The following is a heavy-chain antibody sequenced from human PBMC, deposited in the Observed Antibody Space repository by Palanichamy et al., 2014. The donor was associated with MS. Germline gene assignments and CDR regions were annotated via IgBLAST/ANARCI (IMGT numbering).Heavy chain of an antibody. V-gene: IGHV3-30*18. Sequence: QVQLVESGGGVVQPGRSLRLSCVASGFTFSDYGMHWVRQAPGKGLEWVAVISYDGSNKYFADSVRGRFTISRDDSENTMYLQMSSLRADDTAVYYCAKVRIVNNVGANLDKWGQGTLVTVSS. D-gene: IGHD1-26*01. J-gene: IGHJ4*02. CDR3: AKVRIVNNVGANLDK. CDR1: GFTFSDYG. CDR2: ISYDGSNK.